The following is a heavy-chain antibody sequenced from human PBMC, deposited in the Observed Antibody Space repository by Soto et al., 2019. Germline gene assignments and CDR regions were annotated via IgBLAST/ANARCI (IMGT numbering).Heavy chain of an antibody. J-gene: IGHJ4*02. CDR2: ISDYNGNT. V-gene: IGHV1-18*01. Sequence: QVQLVQSGAEVKKPGASVKVSCKASGYTFTSYGISWVRQAPGQGLEWMGWISDYNGNTNYAQKLQGRVTMTTDTTTSTSYMELVSLRSDATDVYYCERGRLAAAGKNLSDPSSFSYWGQGTLVTVSS. CDR1: GYTFTSYG. CDR3: ERGRLAAAGKNLSDPSSFSY. D-gene: IGHD6-13*01.